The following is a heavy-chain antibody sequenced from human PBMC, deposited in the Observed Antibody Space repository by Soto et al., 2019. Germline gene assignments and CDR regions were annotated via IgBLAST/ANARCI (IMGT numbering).Heavy chain of an antibody. CDR2: IYYSGST. CDR3: ARARRSKRWPAGNYYYGMDV. J-gene: IGHJ6*02. D-gene: IGHD3-10*01. CDR1: GSCFSGYD. Sequence: XETLPLTWTYSGSCFSGYDGSWILQPPRKPRQWIAYIYYSGSTNYNPSLKGRVTISVDTSKNQFSLKLSSVTAADTAVYYCARARRSKRWPAGNYYYGMDVWGQGTTVTVSS. V-gene: IGHV4-59*01.